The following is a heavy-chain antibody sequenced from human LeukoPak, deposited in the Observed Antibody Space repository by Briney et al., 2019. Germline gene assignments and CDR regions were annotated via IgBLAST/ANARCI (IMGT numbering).Heavy chain of an antibody. CDR1: GFTFSIYS. D-gene: IGHD4-23*01. V-gene: IGHV3-21*01. CDR3: ARAFSATVVTPSY. J-gene: IGHJ4*02. CDR2: ISSTSSYI. Sequence: PGGSLRLSCAASGFTFSIYSMNWVRQAPGKGLEWVSSISSTSSYIYYADSVKGRFTISRDNAKNSLYLQMNSLRVEDTAVYYCARAFSATVVTPSYWGQGTLVTASS.